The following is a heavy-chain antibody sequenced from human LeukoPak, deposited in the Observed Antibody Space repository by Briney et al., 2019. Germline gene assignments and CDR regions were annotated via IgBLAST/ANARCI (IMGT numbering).Heavy chain of an antibody. Sequence: GGSLRLSCEASGFIFSDYNMNWVRQAPGKGLEWVSYISSSSSTIYYADSVKGRFTISRDNAKNSLYLQMNSLRAEDTAVYYCARAPVTKVPTLDYWGQGTLVTVSS. V-gene: IGHV3-48*04. CDR3: ARAPVTKVPTLDY. CDR1: GFIFSDYN. D-gene: IGHD4-17*01. J-gene: IGHJ4*02. CDR2: ISSSSSTI.